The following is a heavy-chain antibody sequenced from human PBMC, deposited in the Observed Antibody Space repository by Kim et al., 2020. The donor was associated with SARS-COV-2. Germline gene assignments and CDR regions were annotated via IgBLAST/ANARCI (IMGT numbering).Heavy chain of an antibody. CDR1: GGSISSYY. CDR3: ARDYIAAAGTRWFDP. V-gene: IGHV4-59*01. CDR2: IYYSGST. J-gene: IGHJ5*02. Sequence: ETLSLTCTVSGGSISSYYWSWIRQPPGKGLEWIGYIYYSGSTNYNPSLKSRVTISVDTSKNQFSLKLSSVTAADTAVYYCARDYIAAAGTRWFDPWGQGTLVTVSS. D-gene: IGHD6-13*01.